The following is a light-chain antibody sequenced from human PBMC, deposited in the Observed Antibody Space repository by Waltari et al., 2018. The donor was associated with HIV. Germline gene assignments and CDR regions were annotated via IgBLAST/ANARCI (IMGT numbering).Light chain of an antibody. V-gene: IGKV2-28*01. CDR2: LGS. J-gene: IGKJ4*01. Sequence: IVMTQSPLSLPVTPGEPASISFRSSQSLLFSNGYNYLDWYLQKPGQSPQLLIYLGSNRASGVPDRFSGNGSGTDFTLKISRVEAEDVGVYYGMQALQTVSFGGGTKVEIK. CDR3: MQALQTVS. CDR1: QSLLFSNGYNY.